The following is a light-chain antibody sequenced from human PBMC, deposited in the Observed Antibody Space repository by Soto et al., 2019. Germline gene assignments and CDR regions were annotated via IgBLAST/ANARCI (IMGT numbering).Light chain of an antibody. CDR1: QDISNY. V-gene: IGKV1-33*01. CDR2: DAS. J-gene: IGKJ4*01. CDR3: HQYDNPNLTVT. Sequence: DIQMTQSPSSLSASVGDRVTITCQASQDISNYLNWYQHKPGKAPXXLXYDASNLETGVPSRFSGSGSVTDFTVTISRLQPQEIATYYCHQYDNPNLTVTFGGGTKVDIK.